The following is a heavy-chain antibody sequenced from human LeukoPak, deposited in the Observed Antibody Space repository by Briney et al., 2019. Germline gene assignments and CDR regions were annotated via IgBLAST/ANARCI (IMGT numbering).Heavy chain of an antibody. CDR1: GFTFSSYA. D-gene: IGHD6-19*01. CDR2: ISGSGGST. V-gene: IGHV3-23*01. Sequence: PGGSLRLSCAASGFTFSSYAMGWVRQAPGKGLEWVSAISGSGGSTYYADSVKGRFTISRDNSKNTLYLQMNSLRAEDTAVYYCAKDRVYSSGWSAFDPWGQGTLVTVSS. CDR3: AKDRVYSSGWSAFDP. J-gene: IGHJ5*02.